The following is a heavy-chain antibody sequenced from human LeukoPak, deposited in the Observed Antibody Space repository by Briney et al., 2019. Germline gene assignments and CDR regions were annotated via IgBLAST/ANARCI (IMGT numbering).Heavy chain of an antibody. CDR2: ISYDGSNK. J-gene: IGHJ4*02. V-gene: IGHV3-30-3*01. CDR1: GFTFSYYT. Sequence: GGSLRLSCAASGFTFSYYTMHWVRQAPGKGLEWVAVISYDGSNKYYADSVKDRFTISRDNSKNTLYLQMNSLRAEDTAVYYCARVLNYYDSSGYYFSYWGQGTLVTASS. CDR3: ARVLNYYDSSGYYFSY. D-gene: IGHD3-22*01.